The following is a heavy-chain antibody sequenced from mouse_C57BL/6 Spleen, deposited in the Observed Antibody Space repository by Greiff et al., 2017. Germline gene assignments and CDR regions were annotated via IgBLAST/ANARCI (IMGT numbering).Heavy chain of an antibody. CDR3: ARSANLYYFDY. CDR1: GYTFTSYW. CDR2: IHPNSGST. V-gene: IGHV1-64*01. D-gene: IGHD6-1*01. J-gene: IGHJ2*01. Sequence: VKLQQPGAELVKPGASVKLSCKASGYTFTSYWMHWVKQRPGQGLEWIGMIHPNSGSTNYNEKFKSKATLTVDKSSSTAYMQLSSLTSEDSAVYYCARSANLYYFDYWGQGTTLTVSS.